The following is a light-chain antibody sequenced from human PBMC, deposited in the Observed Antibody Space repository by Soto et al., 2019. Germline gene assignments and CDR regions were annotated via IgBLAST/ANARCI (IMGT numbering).Light chain of an antibody. CDR1: QSVDSRY. V-gene: IGKV3-20*01. CDR2: GVS. J-gene: IGKJ1*01. Sequence: EVVMTQSPATLSVSPGERGTLSCRASQSVDSRYFGWYQQRPGQPPRLLLYGVSTRATGIPDRFSGSGSGTDFILTTSRLDPDDFAVYYCQQYGAFWTFGQGTKVDNK. CDR3: QQYGAFWT.